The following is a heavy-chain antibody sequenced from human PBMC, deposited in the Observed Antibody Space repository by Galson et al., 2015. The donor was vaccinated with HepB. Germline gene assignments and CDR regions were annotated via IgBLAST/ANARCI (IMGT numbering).Heavy chain of an antibody. CDR2: ITAHNGNT. Sequence: SVKVSCKASGYTFTSYGITWVRQAPGQGLEWMGRITAHNGNTNYAQKLQGRVTMTTDTSTSTAYMELRSLRSDDTAVYYCARVERGAGYYYYMDVWGKGTTVTVSS. CDR3: ARVERGAGYYYYMDV. J-gene: IGHJ6*03. CDR1: GYTFTSYG. V-gene: IGHV1-18*01.